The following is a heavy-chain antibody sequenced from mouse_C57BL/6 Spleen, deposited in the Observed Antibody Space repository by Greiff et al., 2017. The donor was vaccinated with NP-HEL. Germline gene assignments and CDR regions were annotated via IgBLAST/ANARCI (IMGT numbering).Heavy chain of an antibody. D-gene: IGHD1-1*01. V-gene: IGHV1-18*01. CDR3: ARPYGSREGYFDY. CDR1: GYTFTDYN. Sequence: EVQLQESGPELVKPGASVKIPCKASGYTFTDYNMDWVKQSHGKSLEWIGDINPNNGGTIYNQKFKGKATLTVDKSSSTAYMELRSLTSEDTAVYYCARPYGSREGYFDYWGQGTTLTVSS. J-gene: IGHJ2*01. CDR2: INPNNGGT.